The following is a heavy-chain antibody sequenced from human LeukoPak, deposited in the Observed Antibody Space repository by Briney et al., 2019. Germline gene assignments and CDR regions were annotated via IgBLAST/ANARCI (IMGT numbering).Heavy chain of an antibody. Sequence: PSETLSLTCTVSGGSISSYYWSWIRQPPGKGLEWIGYIYYSGSTNYNPSLKSRVTISVDTSKNQFSLKLSSVTAADTAVYYCARDRKGEHYDSSGYFDYWGQGTLVTVSS. D-gene: IGHD3-22*01. J-gene: IGHJ4*02. CDR2: IYYSGST. V-gene: IGHV4-59*01. CDR3: ARDRKGEHYDSSGYFDY. CDR1: GGSISSYY.